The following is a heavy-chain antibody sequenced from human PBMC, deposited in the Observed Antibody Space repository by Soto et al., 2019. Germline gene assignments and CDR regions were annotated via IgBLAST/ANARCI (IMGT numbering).Heavy chain of an antibody. CDR3: AKDAPYDFSSGYPGPQSKYYFDY. CDR2: ISGRGVST. V-gene: IGHV3-23*01. D-gene: IGHD3-3*01. CDR1: GFTFSSYA. J-gene: IGHJ4*02. Sequence: PGASLGLSCAASGFTFSSYAMSCVRQGPGKGLEWVSAISGRGVSTYYADSVKGLFTISRGNSKNTLYLQMTSLRAEDTAVYYCAKDAPYDFSSGYPGPQSKYYFDYWAQGTLVTLSS.